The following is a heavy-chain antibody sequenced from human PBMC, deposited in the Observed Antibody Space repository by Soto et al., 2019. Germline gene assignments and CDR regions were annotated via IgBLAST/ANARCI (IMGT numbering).Heavy chain of an antibody. J-gene: IGHJ4*02. CDR3: ANIRWTISLQEEDAI. CDR2: VIPIFRTP. Sequence: QVQLVQSGAEVKKPGSSVKVSCKSSGGTFGSYAISWVRQAPGQGLEWMGGVIPIFRTPHYAQKFHGRVTITADIPTSTAYLELSSLKSADTAVYYCANIRWTISLQEEDAIWGQGTLVTVSS. D-gene: IGHD2-15*01. V-gene: IGHV1-69*06. CDR1: GGTFGSYA.